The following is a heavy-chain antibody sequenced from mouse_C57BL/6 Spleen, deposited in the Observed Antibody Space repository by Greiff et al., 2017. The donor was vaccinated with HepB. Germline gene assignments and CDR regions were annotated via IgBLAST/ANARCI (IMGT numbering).Heavy chain of an antibody. J-gene: IGHJ4*01. D-gene: IGHD1-1*01. Sequence: QVQLKESGAELVRPGTSVKMSCKASGYTFTNYWIGWAKQRPGHGLEWIGDIYPGGGYTNYNEKFKGKATLTADKSSSTAYMQFSSLTSEDSAIYYCARGGYYGSSRYYAMDYWGQGTSVTVSS. CDR2: IYPGGGYT. V-gene: IGHV1-63*01. CDR1: GYTFTNYW. CDR3: ARGGYYGSSRYYAMDY.